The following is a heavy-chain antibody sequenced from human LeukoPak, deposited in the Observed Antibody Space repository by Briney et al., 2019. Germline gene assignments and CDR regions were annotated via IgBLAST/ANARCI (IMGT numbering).Heavy chain of an antibody. D-gene: IGHD2-15*01. CDR1: GGSISSYY. CDR2: IYYSGYT. CDR3: ARVVARGAFDI. V-gene: IGHV4-59*01. Sequence: SETLSLTCTVSGGSISSYYWSWIRQPPGKGLEWIGCIYYSGYTNYKSSLKSRVTISVDTSKNQFSLKLSSVTAADTAVYYCARVVARGAFDIWGQGTMVTVSS. J-gene: IGHJ3*02.